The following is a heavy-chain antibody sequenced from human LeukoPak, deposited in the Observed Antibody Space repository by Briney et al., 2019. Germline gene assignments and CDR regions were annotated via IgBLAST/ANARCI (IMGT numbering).Heavy chain of an antibody. J-gene: IGHJ3*02. CDR1: GYTFTGYY. D-gene: IGHD1-26*01. V-gene: IGHV1-2*02. Sequence: ASVKVSCEASGYTFTGYYMHWVRQAPGQGLEWMGWINPNSGGTNYAQKFQGRVTMTRDTSISTAYMELSRLRSDDTAVYYCARGGSFSGTDAFDIWGQGTMVTVSS. CDR2: INPNSGGT. CDR3: ARGGSFSGTDAFDI.